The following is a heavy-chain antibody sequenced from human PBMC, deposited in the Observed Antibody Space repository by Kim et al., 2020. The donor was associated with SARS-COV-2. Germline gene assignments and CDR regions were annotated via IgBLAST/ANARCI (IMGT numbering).Heavy chain of an antibody. CDR2: IKQDGSEK. Sequence: GSLRLSCAASGFTFSSYWLSWVRQAPGKGLEWVANIKQDGSEKYYVDSVKGRFTISRDNAQNSLYLQMNSLRAEDTALYYCARGGSQQLNYWGQGTLVTVSS. CDR3: ARGGSQQLNY. J-gene: IGHJ4*02. D-gene: IGHD6-13*01. CDR1: GFTFSSYW. V-gene: IGHV3-7*03.